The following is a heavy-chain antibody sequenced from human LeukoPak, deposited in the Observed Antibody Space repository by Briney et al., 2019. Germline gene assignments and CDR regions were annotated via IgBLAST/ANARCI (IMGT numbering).Heavy chain of an antibody. V-gene: IGHV1-69*13. CDR1: GGTFSSYA. J-gene: IGHJ5*02. CDR2: IIPIFGTA. D-gene: IGHD2-2*01. Sequence: ASVKVSCKASGGTFSSYAISWVQQAPGPGLEWMGGIIPIFGTANYAQKFQGRVTITADESTGTAYMQLSSLRSEDTAVYYCARLGGRCSSTSCYQPAFDPWGQGTLVTVSS. CDR3: ARLGGRCSSTSCYQPAFDP.